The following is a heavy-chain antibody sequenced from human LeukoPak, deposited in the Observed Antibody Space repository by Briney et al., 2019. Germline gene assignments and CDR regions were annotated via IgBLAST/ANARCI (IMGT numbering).Heavy chain of an antibody. CDR3: ARAIAAAECS. D-gene: IGHD6-13*01. CDR2: IRQDGGEK. CDR1: GFTFSSYW. Sequence: GGSLRLSCAASGFTFSSYWMNWARQAPGRGLEWVANIRQDGGEKYYVDSVEGRFTISRDNAKNSLYLQMNSLRAEDTAVYYCARAIAAAECSWGQGTLVTVSS. J-gene: IGHJ5*02. V-gene: IGHV3-7*03.